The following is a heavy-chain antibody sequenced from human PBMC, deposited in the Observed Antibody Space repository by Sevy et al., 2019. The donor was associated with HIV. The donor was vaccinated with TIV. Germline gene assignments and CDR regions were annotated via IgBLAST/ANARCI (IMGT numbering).Heavy chain of an antibody. J-gene: IGHJ4*02. CDR3: AKGSDYDILTGFRNFDF. Sequence: GGSLRLSCAASGFTFSSHAMSWVRQAPGKGLEWVSDISGSGVSTYYADSVKGRFTISRDNSKNTLYLQMYSLRAEDTAVYYCAKGSDYDILTGFRNFDFGGQGALFTVS. CDR1: GFTFSSHA. D-gene: IGHD3-9*01. V-gene: IGHV3-23*01. CDR2: ISGSGVST.